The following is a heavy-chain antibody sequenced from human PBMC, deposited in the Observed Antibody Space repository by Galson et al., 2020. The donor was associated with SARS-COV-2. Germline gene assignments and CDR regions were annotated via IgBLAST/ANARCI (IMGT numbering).Heavy chain of an antibody. D-gene: IGHD2-2*01. Sequence: GGSLRLSCAASGFTVSSNYMTWVRQAPGKGLEWVSIIYSGGATYYADSVKGRFTISRDNSKNTLYLQISSLRAEDTAMYYCVRLPGCSTDNCWGQGTLVTVSS. V-gene: IGHV3-53*01. CDR3: VRLPGCSTDNC. CDR2: IYSGGAT. J-gene: IGHJ4*02. CDR1: GFTVSSNY.